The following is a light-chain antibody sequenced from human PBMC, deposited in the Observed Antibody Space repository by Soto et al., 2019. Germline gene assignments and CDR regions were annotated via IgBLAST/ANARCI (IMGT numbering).Light chain of an antibody. V-gene: IGKV1-5*03. CDR2: KAS. Sequence: DIQMTQSPSTLSASVGDRVTITCRSSQSISSWLAWYQQKPGKAPKLLIYKASSLESGVPSRFSGSGSGTESTLTISSLQPDDFATYYCQQYSTYTPRTFGQGTKVDIK. CDR3: QQYSTYTPRT. CDR1: QSISSW. J-gene: IGKJ1*01.